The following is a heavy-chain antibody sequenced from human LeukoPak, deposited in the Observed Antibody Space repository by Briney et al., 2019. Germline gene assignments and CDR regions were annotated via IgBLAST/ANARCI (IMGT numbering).Heavy chain of an antibody. Sequence: PSETLSLTCTVSGYSISSGYYWGWIRQPPGKGLEWIGSIYHSGSTFYNPSLKSRVTISVDTSKNQFSLKLSSVTAADTAVYYCARGDYSNSDCWXQGTLXTVSX. CDR1: GYSISSGYY. CDR2: IYHSGST. D-gene: IGHD4-11*01. CDR3: ARGDYSNSDC. J-gene: IGHJ4*02. V-gene: IGHV4-38-2*02.